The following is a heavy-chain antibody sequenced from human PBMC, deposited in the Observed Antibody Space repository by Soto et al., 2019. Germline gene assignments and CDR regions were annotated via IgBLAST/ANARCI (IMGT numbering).Heavy chain of an antibody. CDR2: IYYSGST. Sequence: SETLSLTCTVSGGSISSYYWSWIRQPPGKGLEWIGYIYYSGSTNYNPSLKSRVTISVDTSKNQFSLKLSSVTAADTALYYCARHYYDSRYYYYYGMDVWGQGTTVTVSS. V-gene: IGHV4-59*01. CDR1: GGSISSYY. D-gene: IGHD3-22*01. J-gene: IGHJ6*02. CDR3: ARHYYDSRYYYYYGMDV.